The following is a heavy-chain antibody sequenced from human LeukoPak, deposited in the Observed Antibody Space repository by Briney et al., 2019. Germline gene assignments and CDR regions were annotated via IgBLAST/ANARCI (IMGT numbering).Heavy chain of an antibody. Sequence: PSETLRLTCTVSGGSFSSCSYYWSWIRQPPGKGLEWIGYIYYSGSTNYNPSLKSRVTISVDTSKNQFSLKLSSVTAADTAVYYCARESRDCYNYLDYWGPGTLVTVSS. V-gene: IGHV4-61*01. CDR1: GGSFSSCSYY. D-gene: IGHD5-24*01. CDR2: IYYSGST. J-gene: IGHJ4*01. CDR3: ARESRDCYNYLDY.